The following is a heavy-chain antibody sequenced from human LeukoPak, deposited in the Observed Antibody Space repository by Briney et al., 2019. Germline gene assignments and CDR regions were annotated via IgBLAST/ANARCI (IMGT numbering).Heavy chain of an antibody. J-gene: IGHJ3*02. Sequence: ASVTVSFKASGYTFTGYYMHWVRQAPGQGLEWMGWINPNSGGTNYAQKFQGRVTMTRDTSISTAYMELSRLRSDDTAVYYCASVPLYDSSGYYYLNAFDIWGQGTMVTVSS. CDR3: ASVPLYDSSGYYYLNAFDI. CDR2: INPNSGGT. V-gene: IGHV1-2*02. CDR1: GYTFTGYY. D-gene: IGHD3-22*01.